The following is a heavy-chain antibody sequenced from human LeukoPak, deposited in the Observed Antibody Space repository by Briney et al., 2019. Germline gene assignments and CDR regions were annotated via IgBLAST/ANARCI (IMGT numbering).Heavy chain of an antibody. D-gene: IGHD3-16*02. CDR2: IDDAGNT. J-gene: IGHJ5*02. Sequence: KASETLALTCSVSGASFSGFFWSWIRLAPGKGLEWIGEIDDAGNTNYNPSLKSRVSFSIDTSKKHFMLNLASVTPADTAVYFCARSENIRIKASNRNRIGIGKKSFDPWGQGTLVTVSS. CDR3: ARSENIRIKASNRNRIGIGKKSFDP. CDR1: GASFSGFF. V-gene: IGHV4-34*01.